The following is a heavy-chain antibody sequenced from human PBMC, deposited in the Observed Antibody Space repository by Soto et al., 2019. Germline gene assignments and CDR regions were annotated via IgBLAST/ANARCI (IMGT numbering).Heavy chain of an antibody. V-gene: IGHV4-4*09. CDR3: ASLYSIKDNGLDV. J-gene: IGHJ6*02. CDR1: RVSIRSYC. D-gene: IGHD6-13*01. CDR2: IYSSGST. Sequence: QVQLQESGPGLVKPSETLSLTCTVSRVSIRSYCWSWIRQPPGKGLEWIGYIYSSGSTNYNPSLRSRVTMSMHTSKNQFSLKLTSVTAADTAVYYCASLYSIKDNGLDVWGQGTAITVSS.